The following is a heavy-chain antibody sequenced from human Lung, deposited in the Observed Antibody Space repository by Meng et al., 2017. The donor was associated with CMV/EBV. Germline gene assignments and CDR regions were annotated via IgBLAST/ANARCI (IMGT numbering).Heavy chain of an antibody. D-gene: IGHD2-8*01. V-gene: IGHV3-30*02. Sequence: GGSXRLXXAASGFPFGNYGMHWVRQAPGKGLEWVAFIPYDGSNQDCADSVKGRFTISRDNSNNTVYLQMNSLRAEDTAVYYCAKVQWVIVYANSYDYWGQGXLVTVSS. J-gene: IGHJ4*02. CDR2: IPYDGSNQ. CDR3: AKVQWVIVYANSYDY. CDR1: GFPFGNYG.